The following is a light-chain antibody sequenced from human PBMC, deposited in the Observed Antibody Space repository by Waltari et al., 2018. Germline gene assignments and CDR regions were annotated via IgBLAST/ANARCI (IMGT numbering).Light chain of an antibody. J-gene: IGLJ1*01. CDR3: SSHTSSSTFV. Sequence: QSALTQPASVSGSPGQSITISCTGSSSDVGSYKYVSWYQQHPGQVPKLIIYEVNRRPSGVSNRFSGPKSGNTASLTISGLQAEDEADYYCSSHTSSSTFVFGTGTKVDVL. CDR1: SSDVGSYKY. V-gene: IGLV2-14*01. CDR2: EVN.